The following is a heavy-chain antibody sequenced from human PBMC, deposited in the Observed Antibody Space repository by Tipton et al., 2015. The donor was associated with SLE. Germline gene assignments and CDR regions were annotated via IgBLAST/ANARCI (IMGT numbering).Heavy chain of an antibody. V-gene: IGHV4-39*07. CDR2: IYFSGKT. CDR3: VERTGEN. CDR1: GVSITSNICY. Sequence: PSLTCSVSGVSITSNICYWGWIRQPPGKGLEWLGTIYFSGKTYYNPSLKSRVTISLEMSKNQFSLKLNSMTAADTAVYYCVERTGENWGQGTLVTVSS. J-gene: IGHJ4*02. D-gene: IGHD3/OR15-3a*01.